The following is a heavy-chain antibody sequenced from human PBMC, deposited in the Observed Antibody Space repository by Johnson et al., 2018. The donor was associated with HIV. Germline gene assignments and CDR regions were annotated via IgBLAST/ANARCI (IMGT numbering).Heavy chain of an antibody. J-gene: IGHJ3*02. V-gene: IGHV3-30*03. CDR3: ARDVAATMIVVGGAYDAFDI. Sequence: QVQLVESGGGVVQPGRSLRLSCAASGFSFSSYDMHWVRQAPGKGLEWVAVISYDGSNKYYADSVKGRFTISRDNSKNTLYLQMNSLRAEDTAVYYCARDVAATMIVVGGAYDAFDIWGQGTMVTVSS. D-gene: IGHD3-22*01. CDR1: GFSFSSYD. CDR2: ISYDGSNK.